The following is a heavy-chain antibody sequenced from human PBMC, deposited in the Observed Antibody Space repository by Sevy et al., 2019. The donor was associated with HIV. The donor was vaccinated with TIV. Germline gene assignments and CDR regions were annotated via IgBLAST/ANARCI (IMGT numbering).Heavy chain of an antibody. Sequence: SDTLSLTCTVSGDSISSSYWSWIRQPPGKGLEWIGYIYYSGITNYNPSLKSRVTISRDMSKNQLSLKLSSVTAADTAVYYCARGSQYYYYAMDVWGQGTTVTVSS. CDR1: GDSISSSY. J-gene: IGHJ6*02. CDR3: ARGSQYYYYAMDV. CDR2: IYYSGIT. V-gene: IGHV4-59*01.